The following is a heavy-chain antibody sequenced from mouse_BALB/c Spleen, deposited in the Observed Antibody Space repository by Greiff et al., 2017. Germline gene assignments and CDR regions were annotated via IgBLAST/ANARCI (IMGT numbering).Heavy chain of an antibody. Sequence: EVKLMESGPELVKPGASVKISCKASGYSFTGYFMNWVMQSHGKSLEWIGRINPYNGDTFYNQKFKGKATLTVDKSSSTAHMELRSLASEDSAVYYCARGGLSTMITTTYYFDYWGQGTTLTVSS. CDR2: INPYNGDT. D-gene: IGHD2-4*01. J-gene: IGHJ2*01. CDR1: GYSFTGYF. V-gene: IGHV1-20*02. CDR3: ARGGLSTMITTTYYFDY.